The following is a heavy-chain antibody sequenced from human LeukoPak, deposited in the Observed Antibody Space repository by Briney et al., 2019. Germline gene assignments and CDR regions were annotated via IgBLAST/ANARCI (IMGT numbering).Heavy chain of an antibody. V-gene: IGHV3-74*01. D-gene: IGHD5-12*01. CDR3: ARDRYSNWFDP. J-gene: IGHJ5*02. CDR2: INSDGSST. Sequence: GGSLRLSCAASGFTFSSYWMHWVRQAPGKGLVWVSRINSDGSSTSYADSVKGRFTIPRDNAKNTLYLQMNSLRAEDMAVYYCARDRYSNWFDPWGQGTLVTVSS. CDR1: GFTFSSYW.